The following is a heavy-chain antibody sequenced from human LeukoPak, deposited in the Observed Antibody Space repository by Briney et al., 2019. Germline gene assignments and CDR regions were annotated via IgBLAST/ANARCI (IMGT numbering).Heavy chain of an antibody. CDR1: GFTVSSNY. CDR3: ARDVDFWSGYYSAD. V-gene: IGHV3-53*01. CDR2: IYSGGST. Sequence: PGGSLRLSCAASGFTVSSNYMSWVRQAPGKGLEWVSVIYSGGSTYYADSVKGRFTISRDNSKNTLYLQMNSLRAEDTAVYYCARDVDFWSGYYSADWGQGTLVTVSS. J-gene: IGHJ4*02. D-gene: IGHD3-3*01.